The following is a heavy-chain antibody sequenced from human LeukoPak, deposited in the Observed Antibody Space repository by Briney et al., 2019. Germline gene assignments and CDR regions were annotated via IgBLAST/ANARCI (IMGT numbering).Heavy chain of an antibody. Sequence: SETLSLTCTVSGGSISSGDYYWSWIRQPPGKGLEWIGYIYYSGSTYYNPSLKSRVTISVDTSKNQFSLKLSSVTAADTAVYYCARETIVVDPPGGGWFDPWGQGTLVTVSS. CDR1: GGSISSGDYY. V-gene: IGHV4-30-4*01. J-gene: IGHJ5*02. CDR3: ARETIVVDPPGGGWFDP. D-gene: IGHD3-22*01. CDR2: IYYSGST.